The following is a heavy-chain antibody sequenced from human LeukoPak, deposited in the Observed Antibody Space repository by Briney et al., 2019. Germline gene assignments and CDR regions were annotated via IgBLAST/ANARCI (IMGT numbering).Heavy chain of an antibody. D-gene: IGHD2-2*01. Sequence: ASVKVSCKASGYTFTSHYIHWVRQAPGQGLEWMGIINPSGGSTNYAQKFQGRVTMTRDTSTSTAYMELRSLRSDDTAVYYCARDVESVNIVVVPAVSNWFDPWGQGTLVTVSS. CDR1: GYTFTSHY. CDR2: INPSGGST. V-gene: IGHV1-46*01. CDR3: ARDVESVNIVVVPAVSNWFDP. J-gene: IGHJ5*02.